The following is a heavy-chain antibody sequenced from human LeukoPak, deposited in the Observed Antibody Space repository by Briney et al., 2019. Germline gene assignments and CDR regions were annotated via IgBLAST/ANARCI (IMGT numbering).Heavy chain of an antibody. Sequence: PSETLSLTCTVSGYSITSGYYWGWIREPPGKGLEWFGTIYHSGSTYYNPSLKSRVTISVDTSKNQFSLKLSSVTAADTAIYYCARDRGGLDAFDIWGQGTMVTVSS. J-gene: IGHJ3*02. CDR1: GYSITSGYY. V-gene: IGHV4-38-2*02. CDR2: IYHSGST. CDR3: ARDRGGLDAFDI. D-gene: IGHD3-10*01.